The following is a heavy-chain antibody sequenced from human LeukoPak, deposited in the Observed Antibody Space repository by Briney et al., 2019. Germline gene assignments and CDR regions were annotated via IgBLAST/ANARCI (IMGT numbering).Heavy chain of an antibody. CDR2: TSYNGRNN. J-gene: IGHJ4*02. Sequence: PGGSLRLSCAASGFTFSSYGMHWVRQAPGKGLEWVALTSYNGRNNYYSDSVKGRFSISRDNSQRTVFLQMNNVETEDTAIYYCAKATNYDFWSGSLGLDHWGQGFLVTVSS. V-gene: IGHV3-30*18. D-gene: IGHD3-3*01. CDR1: GFTFSSYG. CDR3: AKATNYDFWSGSLGLDH.